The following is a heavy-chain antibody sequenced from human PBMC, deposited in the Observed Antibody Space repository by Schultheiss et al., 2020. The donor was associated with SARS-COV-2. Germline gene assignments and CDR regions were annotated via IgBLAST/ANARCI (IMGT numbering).Heavy chain of an antibody. CDR2: ISWNSGSI. D-gene: IGHD3/OR15-3a*01. CDR3: ARAGLVSSSFDY. V-gene: IGHV3-9*01. J-gene: IGHJ4*02. Sequence: GGSLRLSCAASGFTFDDYAMHWVRQAPGKGLEWVSGISWNSGSIGYADSVKGRFTISRDNAKNTLYLQMNSLRAEDTAVYYCARAGLVSSSFDYWGQGALVTVSS. CDR1: GFTFDDYA.